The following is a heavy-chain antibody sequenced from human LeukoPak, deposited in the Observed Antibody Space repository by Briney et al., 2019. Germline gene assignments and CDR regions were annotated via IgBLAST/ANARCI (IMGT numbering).Heavy chain of an antibody. CDR2: IYYSGST. V-gene: IGHV4-30-4*01. J-gene: IGHJ4*02. Sequence: PSETLSLTCAVYGGSFSGYYWSWIRQPPGKGLEWIGYIYYSGSTYYNPSLKSRVTISVDTSKNQFSLKLSSVTAADTAVYYCARAPASNEIWGQGTLVTVSS. D-gene: IGHD4-11*01. CDR1: GGSFSGYY. CDR3: ARAPASNEI.